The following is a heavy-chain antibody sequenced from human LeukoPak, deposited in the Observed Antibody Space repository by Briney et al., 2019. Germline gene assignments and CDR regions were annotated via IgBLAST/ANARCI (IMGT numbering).Heavy chain of an antibody. CDR2: IYHSGST. V-gene: IGHV4-38-2*02. CDR3: ARRGHGSGWSWKVDY. CDR1: VYSISSGYY. Sequence: PSQTLSLTCTVSVYSISSGYYWGWIRQPPGKGLVWIGEIYHSGSTNYNPSLKSRVTISVDKSKNQFSLKLSSVTAADTAVYYCARRGHGSGWSWKVDYWGQGTLVTVSS. J-gene: IGHJ4*02. D-gene: IGHD6-19*01.